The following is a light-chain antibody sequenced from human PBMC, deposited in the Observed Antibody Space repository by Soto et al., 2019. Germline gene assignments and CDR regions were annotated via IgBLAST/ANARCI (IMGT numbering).Light chain of an antibody. CDR1: QGIGNS. J-gene: IGKJ4*01. V-gene: IGKV1-39*01. CDR2: AAS. CDR3: QQSYNNFPLT. Sequence: IHMTQSLSSLSASVGDRVTISCRASQGIGNSLGWYQQKPGKAPKLLIFAASNLRSGVPSRFSGSGVGTHFTLTISGLQPEDFATYYCQQSYNNFPLTFGGGTKVDIK.